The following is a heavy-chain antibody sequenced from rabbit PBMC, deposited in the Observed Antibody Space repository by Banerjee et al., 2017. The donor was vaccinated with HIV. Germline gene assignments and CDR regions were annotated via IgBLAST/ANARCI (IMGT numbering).Heavy chain of an antibody. D-gene: IGHD4-1*01. CDR2: IFGGSSGST. J-gene: IGHJ4*01. Sequence: QSLEESGGGLVKPGASLTLTCNASGFSLSSGHDMCWVRQAPGKGPEWIACIFGGSSGSTYYASWAKGRFTISKTSSTTVTLQMTSLTAADTATYLCARDLAGVIGWNFNLWGPGSLVTVS. CDR3: ARDLAGVIGWNFNL. CDR1: GFSLSSGHD. V-gene: IGHV1S40*01.